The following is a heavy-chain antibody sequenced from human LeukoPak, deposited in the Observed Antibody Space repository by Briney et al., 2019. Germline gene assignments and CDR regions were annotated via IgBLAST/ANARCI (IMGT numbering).Heavy chain of an antibody. V-gene: IGHV1-2*02. CDR1: GYTFTGYY. CDR3: ARGLLLWFGEPTDFDY. J-gene: IGHJ4*02. Sequence: ASVKVSCKASGYTFTGYYMHWVRQAPGQGLEWMGWINPNSGGTNYAQKFQGRVTMTRDTSISTAYMELSRLRSDDTAVHYCARGLLLWFGEPTDFDYWGQGTLVTVSS. CDR2: INPNSGGT. D-gene: IGHD3-10*01.